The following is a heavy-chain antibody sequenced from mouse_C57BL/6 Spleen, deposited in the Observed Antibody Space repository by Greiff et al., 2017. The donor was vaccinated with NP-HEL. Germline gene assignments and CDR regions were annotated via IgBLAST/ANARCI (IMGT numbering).Heavy chain of an antibody. CDR2: IDPSDSET. CDR1: GYTFTSYW. J-gene: IGHJ2*01. CDR3: ALYSKETGNYFDY. Sequence: QVQLQQPGAELVRPGSSVKLSCKASGYTFTSYWMHWVKQRPIQGLEWIGNIDPSDSETHYNQKFKDKATLTVDKSSSTAYMQLSSLTSEDSAVYYSALYSKETGNYFDYWGQGTTLTVSS. V-gene: IGHV1-52*01. D-gene: IGHD2-5*01.